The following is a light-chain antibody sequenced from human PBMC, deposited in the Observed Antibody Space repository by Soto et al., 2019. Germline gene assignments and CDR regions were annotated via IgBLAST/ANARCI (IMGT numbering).Light chain of an antibody. CDR2: EVS. Sequence: QSALTQPPSASGSPGQSVTISCTGTSSDVGGYNYVSWYQQHPGKAPKLMIYEVSKRPSGVPDRFSGSKSGNTASLTISGLQAEDDADYYCSSYTSSSTLGVFGGGTKLTVL. CDR3: SSYTSSSTLGV. V-gene: IGLV2-8*01. J-gene: IGLJ3*02. CDR1: SSDVGGYNY.